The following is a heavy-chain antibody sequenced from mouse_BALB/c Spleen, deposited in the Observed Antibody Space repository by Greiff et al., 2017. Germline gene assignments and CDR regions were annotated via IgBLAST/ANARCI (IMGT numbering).Heavy chain of an antibody. Sequence: EVQRVESGGGLVQPGGSRKLSCAASGFTFSSFGMHWVRQAPEKGLEWVAYISSGSSTIYYADTVKGRFTISRDNPKNTLFLQMTSLRSEDTAMYYCARSRPDGYYYFDYWGQGTTLTVSS. J-gene: IGHJ2*01. CDR3: ARSRPDGYYYFDY. V-gene: IGHV5-17*02. CDR1: GFTFSSFG. D-gene: IGHD2-3*01. CDR2: ISSGSSTI.